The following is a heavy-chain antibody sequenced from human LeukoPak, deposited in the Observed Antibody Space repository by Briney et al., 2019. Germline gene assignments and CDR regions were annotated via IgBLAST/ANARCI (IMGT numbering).Heavy chain of an antibody. CDR1: GFTFSDYY. D-gene: IGHD4-17*01. Sequence: PGGSLRLSCAASGFTFSDYYMSWVRQAPGKGLEWVSAISGSGGSTYYADSVKGRFTISRDNSKNTLYLQMNSLRVEDTAVYYCAKGSTVTTSWFDPWGQGTLVTVSS. CDR2: ISGSGGST. CDR3: AKGSTVTTSWFDP. J-gene: IGHJ5*02. V-gene: IGHV3-23*01.